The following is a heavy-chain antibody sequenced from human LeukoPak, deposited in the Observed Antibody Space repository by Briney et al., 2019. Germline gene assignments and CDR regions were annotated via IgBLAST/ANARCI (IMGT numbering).Heavy chain of an antibody. CDR1: GYTFTGYY. D-gene: IGHD3-3*01. J-gene: IGHJ4*02. V-gene: IGHV1-2*02. CDR2: INPNSGGT. CDR3: ARFYISPFFFDY. Sequence: GASVKVSCKASGYTFTGYYMHWVRQAPGQGLEWMGRINPNSGGTKYAQKFQGRVTMTRDTSTSTAYMELSSLRSDDTAVYYCARFYISPFFFDYWGQGTQVTVSS.